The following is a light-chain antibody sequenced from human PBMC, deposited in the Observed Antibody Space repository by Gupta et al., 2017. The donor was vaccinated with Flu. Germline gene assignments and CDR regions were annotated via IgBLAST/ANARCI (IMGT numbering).Light chain of an antibody. J-gene: IGLJ3*02. Sequence: QTVVTQEPSLTVSPGGTVTLTCASSTGAVTSGYFPNWFQQKPEQAPRALIYRTNNKHSWTPARFSGSLLGGTAAMTLSGVEAEDDDYYFCLHFYGGVRVFGGGTKLTVL. CDR2: RTN. CDR1: TGAVTSGYF. CDR3: LHFYGGVRV. V-gene: IGLV7-43*01.